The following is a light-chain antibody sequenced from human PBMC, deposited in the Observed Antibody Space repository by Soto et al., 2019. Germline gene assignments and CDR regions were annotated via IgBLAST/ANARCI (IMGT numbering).Light chain of an antibody. CDR3: QHYDSSMYT. J-gene: IGKJ2*01. CDR2: GGS. V-gene: IGKV3-20*01. CDR1: QGVISTY. Sequence: EVVLTQSPATLSLSPGDRATLSCRASQGVISTYLAWYQQKPGQAPSLLIYGGSGRATGIPERFSGSGSGTDFTLTISSLGPEDFSVYYCQHYDSSMYTFGQGTKLEIK.